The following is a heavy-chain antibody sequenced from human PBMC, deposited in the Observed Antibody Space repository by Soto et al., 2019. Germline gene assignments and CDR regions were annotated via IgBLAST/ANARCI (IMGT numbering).Heavy chain of an antibody. Sequence: QVQLVQSGAEVKKPGASVRVSCQTSAYTFTNYAVSWVRQAPGQGLEWMGWVSGGNGNTIYAQKFQGRVTLTTATSSRKAYMELSSLRSDDTAVYYSATGLLGYCSGGSCYSDSWGQGTLVTVSS. CDR1: AYTFTNYA. D-gene: IGHD2-15*01. CDR3: ATGLLGYCSGGSCYSDS. V-gene: IGHV1-18*01. CDR2: VSGGNGNT. J-gene: IGHJ4*02.